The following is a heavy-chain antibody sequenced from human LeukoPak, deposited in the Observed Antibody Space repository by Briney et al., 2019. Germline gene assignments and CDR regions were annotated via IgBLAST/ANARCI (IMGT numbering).Heavy chain of an antibody. J-gene: IGHJ3*02. Sequence: SETLSLTCTVSGGSISSSSYYWGWIRQPPGKGLEWIGSIYYSGSTYYNPSLKSRVTISVDTSKNHFSLKLTSVTAADTAVYFCARGEPIVVVILSFSGAFDIWGQGTMVTVSS. D-gene: IGHD3-22*01. CDR2: IYYSGST. V-gene: IGHV4-39*02. CDR3: ARGEPIVVVILSFSGAFDI. CDR1: GGSISSSSYY.